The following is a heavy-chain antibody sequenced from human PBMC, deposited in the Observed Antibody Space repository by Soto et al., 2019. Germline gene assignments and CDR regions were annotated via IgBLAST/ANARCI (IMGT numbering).Heavy chain of an antibody. D-gene: IGHD2-15*01. Sequence: GGSLRLSCAASGFTFSSYSMNWVRQAPGKGLEWVSSISSSSSYIYYADSVKGRFTISRDNAKNSLYLQMNSLRAEDTAVYYCARDRDIVVVVAAIPYGMDVWGQGTTVTVSS. CDR2: ISSSSSYI. CDR1: GFTFSSYS. J-gene: IGHJ6*02. V-gene: IGHV3-21*01. CDR3: ARDRDIVVVVAAIPYGMDV.